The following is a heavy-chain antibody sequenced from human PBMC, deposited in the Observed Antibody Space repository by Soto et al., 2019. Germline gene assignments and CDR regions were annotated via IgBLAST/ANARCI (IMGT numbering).Heavy chain of an antibody. CDR2: IYYSGST. Sequence: PSETLSLTCTVSGGSISSYYWSWIRQPPGKGLEWIGYIYYSGSTNYNPSLKSRVTISVDTSKNQFSLKLSSVTAADTAVYYCAREIVVTGTPDAFDIWGQGTMVTVSS. CDR1: GGSISSYY. D-gene: IGHD1-20*01. V-gene: IGHV4-59*01. CDR3: AREIVVTGTPDAFDI. J-gene: IGHJ3*02.